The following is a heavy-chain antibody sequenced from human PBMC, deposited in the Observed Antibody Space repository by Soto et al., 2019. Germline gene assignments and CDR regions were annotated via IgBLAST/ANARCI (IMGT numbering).Heavy chain of an antibody. D-gene: IGHD2-15*01. CDR1: GGSISSGDYY. V-gene: IGHV4-30-4*01. J-gene: IGHJ5*02. CDR2: IYYSGST. CDR3: ARERPGGARLDP. Sequence: QVQLQESGPGLVKPSQTLSLTCTVSGGSISSGDYYWSWIRQPPGKGLEWIGYIYYSGSTFYNPCLKSRGTISVDTSKNQFSLKLSSVPAADTAVYYCARERPGGARLDPWGQGTLVTVSS.